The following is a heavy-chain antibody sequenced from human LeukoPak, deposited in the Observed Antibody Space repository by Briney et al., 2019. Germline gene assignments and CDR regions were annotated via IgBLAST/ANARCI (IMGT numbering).Heavy chain of an antibody. J-gene: IGHJ4*02. CDR1: GGSISSGGYY. CDR3: ARVATYYYDSSGYYYFDY. V-gene: IGHV4-30-2*01. CDR2: IYHSGST. D-gene: IGHD3-22*01. Sequence: PSETLSLTCTVSGGSISSGGYYWSWIRQPPGKGLEWIGYIYHSGSTYYNPSLKSRVTISVDRSKNQFSLKLSSVTAADTAVYYCARVATYYYDSSGYYYFDYWGQGTLATVSS.